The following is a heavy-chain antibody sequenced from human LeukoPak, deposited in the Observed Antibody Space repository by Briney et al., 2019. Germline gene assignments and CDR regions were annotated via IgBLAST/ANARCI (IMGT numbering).Heavy chain of an antibody. Sequence: TGGSLRLSCAASGFTVTDYVMTWVRQAPGKGLEWVSSVSASGAMTYYANSVKGRFTVSRDNSKKSLYLQMNSLTAADTAVYYCAKDRSIGTYYTFDHWGQGTLVSVSS. CDR1: GFTVTDYV. CDR3: AKDRSIGTYYTFDH. D-gene: IGHD1-26*01. V-gene: IGHV3-23*01. J-gene: IGHJ4*02. CDR2: VSASGAMT.